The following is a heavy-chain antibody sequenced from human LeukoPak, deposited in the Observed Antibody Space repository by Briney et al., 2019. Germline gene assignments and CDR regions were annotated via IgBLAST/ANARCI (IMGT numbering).Heavy chain of an antibody. CDR3: AEDPYVELEDYYDSSGPFDY. D-gene: IGHD3-22*01. CDR2: ISGSGGST. CDR1: GFTFNSYA. Sequence: GGSLTLSCAASGFTFNSYAVIGPRQAPGKGLEGFSAISGSGGSTYYADSVKGRFTISRDNSKNTLYLQMNSLIDEDTAVYYCAEDPYVELEDYYDSSGPFDYWGWGTVVTVSS. J-gene: IGHJ4*02. V-gene: IGHV3-23*01.